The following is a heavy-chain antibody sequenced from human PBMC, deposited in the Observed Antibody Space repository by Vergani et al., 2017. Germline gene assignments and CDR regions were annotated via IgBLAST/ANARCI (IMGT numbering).Heavy chain of an antibody. V-gene: IGHV3-30*02. CDR2: IRYDGSNK. CDR1: GFTLGDYA. D-gene: IGHD3-9*01. Sequence: VHLVESGGGLVQPGRSLRLSCSGSGFTLGDYAMTWVRQAPGKGLEWVAFIRYDGSNKYYADSVKGRFTISRDNSKNTLYLQMNSLRAEDTAVYYCAKDVTYYDILTGYPEYYYGMDVWGQGTTVTVSS. J-gene: IGHJ6*02. CDR3: AKDVTYYDILTGYPEYYYGMDV.